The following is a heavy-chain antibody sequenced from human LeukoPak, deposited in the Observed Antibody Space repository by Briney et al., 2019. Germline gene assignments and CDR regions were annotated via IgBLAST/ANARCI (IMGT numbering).Heavy chain of an antibody. V-gene: IGHV3-64*01. J-gene: IGHJ4*02. Sequence: GGSLRLSCAASGFTFSSYAMHWVRQAPGKGLEYVSAISSNGGSTYYANSVKGRFTISRDNSKNTLYLQMNSLRAEDTAVYYCARPKYSSSWQIFDYWGQGTLVTASS. CDR1: GFTFSSYA. D-gene: IGHD6-13*01. CDR2: ISSNGGST. CDR3: ARPKYSSSWQIFDY.